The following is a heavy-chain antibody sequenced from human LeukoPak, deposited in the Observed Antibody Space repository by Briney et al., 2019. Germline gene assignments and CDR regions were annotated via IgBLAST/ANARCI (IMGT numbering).Heavy chain of an antibody. V-gene: IGHV4-61*02. CDR1: GGSISSGSYY. Sequence: SQTLSLICTVSGGSISSGSYYWSWIRQPAGKGLEWIGRIYTSGSTNYNPSLKSRVTISVDTSKNQFSLKLSSVTAADTAVYYCARVRPSLGYFAFDIWGQGTMVTVSS. CDR2: IYTSGST. CDR3: ARVRPSLGYFAFDI. J-gene: IGHJ3*02. D-gene: IGHD6-13*01.